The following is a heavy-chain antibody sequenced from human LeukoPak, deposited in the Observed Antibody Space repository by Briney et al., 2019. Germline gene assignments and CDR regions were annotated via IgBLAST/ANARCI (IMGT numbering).Heavy chain of an antibody. V-gene: IGHV3-21*01. J-gene: IGHJ4*02. D-gene: IGHD6-13*01. CDR3: ARDYSSSWYMDY. CDR2: ISSSSSYI. Sequence: GGSLRLSCAASGFTFSSYSMNWVRQAPGKGLEWVSSISSSSSYIYYADSVKGRFTISRDNAKNSLYLQMNSLRAEDTAVYYCARDYSSSWYMDYWGQGTPVTVSS. CDR1: GFTFSSYS.